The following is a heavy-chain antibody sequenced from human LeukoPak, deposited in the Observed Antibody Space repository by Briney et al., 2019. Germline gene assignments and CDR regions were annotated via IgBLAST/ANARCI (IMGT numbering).Heavy chain of an antibody. CDR2: IRYDGGNK. CDR3: AKDLSPDAFDI. Sequence: GGSLRLSCAASGFTFSSYGMHWVRLAPGKGLEWVAIIRYDGGNKYYTDSVKGRFTISRDNSKNTLYLQMNSLRAEDTAVYYCAKDLSPDAFDIWGQGTMVTVSS. J-gene: IGHJ3*02. CDR1: GFTFSSYG. V-gene: IGHV3-30*02.